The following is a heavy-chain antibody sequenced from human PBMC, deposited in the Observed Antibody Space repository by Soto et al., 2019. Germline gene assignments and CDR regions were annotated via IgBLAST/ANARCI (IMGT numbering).Heavy chain of an antibody. V-gene: IGHV1-18*01. Sequence: ASVNVSCKCFGYSLMKYGINWVRQAPGQGLEWVGWISPYSGYTHSAQKFHGRLTLTTDTAVSTAYMELRILRSADTALYYCAREASVLIPAAQPSRFDSWGQGTLVTVSS. D-gene: IGHD2-2*01. CDR3: AREASVLIPAAQPSRFDS. CDR1: GYSLMKYG. CDR2: ISPYSGYT. J-gene: IGHJ4*02.